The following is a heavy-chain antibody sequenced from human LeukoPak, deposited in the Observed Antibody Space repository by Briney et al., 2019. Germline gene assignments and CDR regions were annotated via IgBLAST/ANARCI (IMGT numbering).Heavy chain of an antibody. V-gene: IGHV4-30-4*08. D-gene: IGHD2-2*02. CDR3: ASQYCSSTSCYIYDY. J-gene: IGHJ4*02. CDR1: GGSITSGDYY. CDR2: IYYSGST. Sequence: SETLSLTCTVSGGSITSGDYYWSWIRQPPGMGLEWIGYIYYSGSTYYNPSLKSRLTMSVDTSKNQCSLKLSSVTAADTAVYYCASQYCSSTSCYIYDYWGQGTLVTVSS.